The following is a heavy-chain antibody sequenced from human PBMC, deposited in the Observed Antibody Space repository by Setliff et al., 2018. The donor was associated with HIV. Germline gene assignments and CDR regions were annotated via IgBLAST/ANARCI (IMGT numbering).Heavy chain of an antibody. Sequence: PGGSLRLSCAASGLSFSNYAMTWVRQAPGKGLEWVSTISATGISTYYADSVKGRFTISRDNSNNALYLQMNSLRAEDTAVYYCAKGTKYCSLGSCYADHWGQGTQVTVSS. V-gene: IGHV3-23*01. J-gene: IGHJ4*02. CDR3: AKGTKYCSLGSCYADH. D-gene: IGHD2-15*01. CDR1: GLSFSNYA. CDR2: ISATGIST.